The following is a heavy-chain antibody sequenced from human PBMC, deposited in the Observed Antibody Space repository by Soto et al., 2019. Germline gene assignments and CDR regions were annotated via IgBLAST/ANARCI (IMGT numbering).Heavy chain of an antibody. CDR2: ISGSGGST. CDR1: GFTFSSYA. D-gene: IGHD5-18*01. CDR3: XXDRGDNGYSYGLGVNWFDP. J-gene: IGHJ5*02. V-gene: IGHV3-23*01. Sequence: EVQLLESGGGLVQPGGSLRLSCAASGFTFSSYAMSWVRQAPGKGLEWVSAISGSGGSTYYADSVKGRFTISRDNXXXXXXXXXXXXXXXXXXXXXXXXDRGDNGYSYGLGVNWFDPWGQGTLVTVSS.